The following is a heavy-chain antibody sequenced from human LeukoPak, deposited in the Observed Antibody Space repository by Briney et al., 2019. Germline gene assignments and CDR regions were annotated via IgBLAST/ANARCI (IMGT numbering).Heavy chain of an antibody. CDR3: VRDVTAGPFDY. V-gene: IGHV3-74*01. D-gene: IGHD6-19*01. CDR2: INSDGGST. CDR1: GFTFSSYW. J-gene: IGHJ4*02. Sequence: TGGSLRLSCAASGFTFSSYWMHWVRQAPGKGLVWFSRINSDGGSTNYADSVMGRFTISRDNAKNTLSLQMNSLRAEDTAVYYCVRDVTAGPFDYWGQGTLVTVTS.